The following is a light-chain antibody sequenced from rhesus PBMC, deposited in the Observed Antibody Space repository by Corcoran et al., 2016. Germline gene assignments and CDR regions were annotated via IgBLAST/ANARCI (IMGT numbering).Light chain of an antibody. V-gene: IGKV1-32*01. CDR2: YAN. CDR1: QGISSY. CDR3: QQYNSLPLT. J-gene: IGKJ4*01. Sequence: DIQMTQSPSSLSASVGDRVTITCRASQGISSYLNWYQQKPGKAPKLLIYYANLLEGGVPSRFSGSGSGTEFTLTISSLQPEDFATYYCQQYNSLPLTFGGGTKVELK.